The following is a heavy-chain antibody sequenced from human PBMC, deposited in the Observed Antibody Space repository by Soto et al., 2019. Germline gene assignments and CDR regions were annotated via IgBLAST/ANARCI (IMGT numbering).Heavy chain of an antibody. CDR2: IRSKANSYAT. CDR3: TRRVHATAYYPYGMDV. V-gene: IGHV3-73*01. J-gene: IGHJ6*02. D-gene: IGHD1-26*01. CDR1: GFTFSGSA. Sequence: PGGSLRLSCAASGFTFSGSAMHWVRQASGKGLEWVGRIRSKANSYATAYAASVKGRFTISRDDSKNTAYLQMNSLKTEDTAVYYCTRRVHATAYYPYGMDVWGPGTTVTGSS.